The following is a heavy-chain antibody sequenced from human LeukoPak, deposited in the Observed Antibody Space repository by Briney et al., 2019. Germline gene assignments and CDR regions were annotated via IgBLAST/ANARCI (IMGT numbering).Heavy chain of an antibody. CDR2: ISAYRGKT. V-gene: IGHV1-18*01. D-gene: IGHD3-10*01. CDR1: GYTFTSYG. J-gene: IGHJ4*02. CDR3: ARGLWFGELSVEY. Sequence: ASVNVSCKACGYTFTSYGISWVRQATGRGLEWMGWISAYRGKTNYAQNLQGRVTMTTDTSTSAAYMALRSLRSDDTAVYYCARGLWFGELSVEYWGQGTLVTVSS.